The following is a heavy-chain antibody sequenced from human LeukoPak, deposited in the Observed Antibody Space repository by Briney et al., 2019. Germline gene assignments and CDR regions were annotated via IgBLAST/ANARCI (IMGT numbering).Heavy chain of an antibody. D-gene: IGHD3-22*01. J-gene: IGHJ4*02. CDR2: IDYSGST. CDR3: ARDRWDTSGYYSTFDY. V-gene: IGHV4-30-4*08. CDR1: GGSISSSDYY. Sequence: SQTLSLTYTVSGGSISSSDYYWSWIRQPPGKGLEWIGYIDYSGSTYYNPSLKSRVTISLDTSKNQFSLRLTSVTAADTAVYYCARDRWDTSGYYSTFDYWGRGTLVTVSS.